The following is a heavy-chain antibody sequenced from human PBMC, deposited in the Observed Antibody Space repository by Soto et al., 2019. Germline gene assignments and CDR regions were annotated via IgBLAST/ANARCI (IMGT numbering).Heavy chain of an antibody. CDR1: GYTFTSYG. CDR2: ISAYNGNT. V-gene: IGHV1-18*04. J-gene: IGHJ4*02. D-gene: IGHD4-17*01. CDR3: ARATVTTVYFDY. Sequence: EASVKVSCKASGYTFTSYGISWVRQAPGQGLEWMGWISAYNGNTNYAQELQGRVTMTTDTSTSTAYMELRSLRSDDTAVYYCARATVTTVYFDYWGQGTLVTVSS.